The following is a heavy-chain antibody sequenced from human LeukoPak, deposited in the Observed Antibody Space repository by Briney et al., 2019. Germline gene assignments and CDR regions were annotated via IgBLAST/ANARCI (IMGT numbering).Heavy chain of an antibody. CDR3: ANIVVVPAAIGY. D-gene: IGHD2-2*02. V-gene: IGHV3-23*01. CDR1: GFTFSSYA. Sequence: GGSLRLSCAASGFTFSSYAMSWVPQAPGKGLEWVSAISGSGDSTYYADSVKGRFTISRDNSKNTLYLQMNSLRAEDTAVYYCANIVVVPAAIGYWGQGTLVTVSS. J-gene: IGHJ4*02. CDR2: ISGSGDST.